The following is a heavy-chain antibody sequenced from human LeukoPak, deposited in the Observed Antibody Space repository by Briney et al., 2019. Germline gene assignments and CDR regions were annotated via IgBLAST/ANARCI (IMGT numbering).Heavy chain of an antibody. D-gene: IGHD1-1*01. Sequence: GGSLRLSCAASGFTVSSNYMSWVRQAPGKGLEWVSSITGTSAGTYYTYSVKGRFTISRDNSKNTLYLQMNSLRAEDTAVYFCARERLERHLSFDYWGQGTLVTVSS. V-gene: IGHV3-23*01. CDR2: ITGTSAGT. CDR3: ARERLERHLSFDY. CDR1: GFTVSSNY. J-gene: IGHJ4*02.